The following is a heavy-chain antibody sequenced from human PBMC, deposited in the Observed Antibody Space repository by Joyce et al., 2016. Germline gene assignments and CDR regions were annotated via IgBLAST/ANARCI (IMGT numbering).Heavy chain of an antibody. CDR2: NKTDGSST. J-gene: IGHJ5*02. Sequence: EVQLVESGGGLVQPGGSLRLSCAASGFSFSGYWIHWVRQAPGKGLVWVSRNKTDGSSTRFADSVKGRFTISRDNAKNTLYLQMNSLRAEDTAVYYCVRGISARPGGPNWFDPWGQGTLVTVSS. V-gene: IGHV3-74*01. CDR1: GFSFSGYW. CDR3: VRGISARPGGPNWFDP. D-gene: IGHD6-6*01.